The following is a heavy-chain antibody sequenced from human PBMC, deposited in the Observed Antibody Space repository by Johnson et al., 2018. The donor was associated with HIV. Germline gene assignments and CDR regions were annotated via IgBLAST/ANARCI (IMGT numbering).Heavy chain of an antibody. CDR2: IRYDGTNK. Sequence: QVQLVESGGGVVQPGGSLRLSCAPSGFTFSSYGMHWVRQAPGKGLEWVAFIRYDGTNKYSADSVKGRFTVSRDSSKTALFLQMKSLRPEDTAVYFWAKEDCSAIVCSDDGFHLWGQGTMVTVSS. CDR3: AKEDCSAIVCSDDGFHL. D-gene: IGHD2-15*01. J-gene: IGHJ3*01. CDR1: GFTFSSYG. V-gene: IGHV3-30*02.